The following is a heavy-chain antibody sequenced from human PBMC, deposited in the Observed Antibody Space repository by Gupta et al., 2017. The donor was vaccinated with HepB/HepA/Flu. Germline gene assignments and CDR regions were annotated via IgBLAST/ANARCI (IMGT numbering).Heavy chain of an antibody. CDR1: GYTFPSYD. V-gene: IGHV1-8*01. CDR2: MNPNSGNT. J-gene: IGHJ5*02. D-gene: IGHD4-11*01. CDR3: ARGPLKHDDYSNYRFDP. Sequence: QVQLVQSGAEVKKPGASVKVSCKASGYTFPSYDINWVRQATGQGLEWMGWMNPNSGNTGYAQKFQGRVTMTRNTSISTAYMELSSLRSEDTAVYYCARGPLKHDDYSNYRFDPWGQGTLVTVSS.